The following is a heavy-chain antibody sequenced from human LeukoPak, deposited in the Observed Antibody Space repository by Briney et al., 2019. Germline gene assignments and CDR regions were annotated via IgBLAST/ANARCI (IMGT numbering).Heavy chain of an antibody. V-gene: IGHV1-46*01. Sequence: ASVKVSCKASGYTFTSYYMHWVRQAPGQGLEWMGIINPSGGSTSFAQKSQGRVTMTRDTSTSTVYMELSSLRSEDTAVYYCARDSTGYMDVWGKGTTVTISS. CDR3: ARDSTGYMDV. CDR2: INPSGGST. J-gene: IGHJ6*03. CDR1: GYTFTSYY.